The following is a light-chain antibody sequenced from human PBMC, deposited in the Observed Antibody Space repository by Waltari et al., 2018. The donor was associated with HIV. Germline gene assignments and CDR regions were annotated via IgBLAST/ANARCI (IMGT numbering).Light chain of an antibody. J-gene: IGKJ1*01. Sequence: ILLTQSPATLSVSPGERVTLPCRASHSVSSSLAWYQLKPGQAPRLLIYDASTRPSVIPDRLTRTGSGTEFTLTVSSLQFDEFAVYYCLQSAKRPRTFGQGNKVEIK. CDR2: DAS. V-gene: IGKV3-15*01. CDR1: HSVSSS. CDR3: LQSAKRPRT.